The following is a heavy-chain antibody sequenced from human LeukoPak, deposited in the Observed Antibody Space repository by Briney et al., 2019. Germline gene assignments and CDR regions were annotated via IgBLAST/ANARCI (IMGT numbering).Heavy chain of an antibody. CDR2: ISSSSSYI. D-gene: IGHD3-10*01. CDR3: AKVGGIWFGELFRLNFDY. Sequence: VGSLRLSCAASGFTFSSYSMNWVRQAPGKGLEWVSSISSSSSYIYYADSVKGRFTISRDNAKNTLYLQMNSLRAEDTAVYYCAKVGGIWFGELFRLNFDYWGQGTLVTVSS. V-gene: IGHV3-21*04. J-gene: IGHJ4*02. CDR1: GFTFSSYS.